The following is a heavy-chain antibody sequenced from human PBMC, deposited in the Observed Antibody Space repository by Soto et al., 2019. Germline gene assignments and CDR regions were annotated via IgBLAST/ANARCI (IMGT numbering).Heavy chain of an antibody. CDR3: ARVHGYSYGLGGDY. CDR1: GYTFTANY. V-gene: IGHV1-2*02. J-gene: IGHJ4*02. D-gene: IGHD5-18*01. Sequence: ASVKVSCKASGYTFTANYMHWVRQAPGQGLEWMGWINPNSGDTNYAQEFQGRVTMTRDTSINTAYMELSRLRSDDTAVYYCARVHGYSYGLGGDYWGQGTLVTVYS. CDR2: INPNSGDT.